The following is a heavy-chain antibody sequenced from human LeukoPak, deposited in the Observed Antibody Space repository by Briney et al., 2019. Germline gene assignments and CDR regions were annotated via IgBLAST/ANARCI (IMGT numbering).Heavy chain of an antibody. CDR1: GFTFSSYC. D-gene: IGHD2-15*01. CDR2: ISYDGSNK. V-gene: IGHV3-30*18. CDR3: AKLGYCCGGRCETRGHDAFDM. Sequence: PGGSLRLSCAASGFTFSSYCMHWVRQAPGKGLEWVAVISYDGSNKYYADSVKGRFTISRDNSKNTLYLQMNSLRAEDTAVYYCAKLGYCCGGRCETRGHDAFDMGGEGTMLPVP. J-gene: IGHJ3*02.